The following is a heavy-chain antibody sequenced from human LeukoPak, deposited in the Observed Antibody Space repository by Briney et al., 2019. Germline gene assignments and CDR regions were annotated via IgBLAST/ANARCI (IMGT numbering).Heavy chain of an antibody. CDR3: ARDCPGDSSGYGFDY. CDR2: ISSSGSNI. J-gene: IGHJ4*02. V-gene: IGHV3-48*03. D-gene: IGHD3-22*01. Sequence: GGSLRLSCVASGFTFSSHEMNWVRQAPGKGLEWVSYISSSGSNIYYADSVKGRFTISRDNAKSSLYLQMNSLRAEDTAVYYCARDCPGDSSGYGFDYWGQGTLVTVSS. CDR1: GFTFSSHE.